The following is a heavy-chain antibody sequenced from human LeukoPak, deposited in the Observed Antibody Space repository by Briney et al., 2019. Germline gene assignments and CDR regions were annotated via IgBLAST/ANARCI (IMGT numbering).Heavy chain of an antibody. CDR1: GFTFSSYS. CDR3: ARHWESGYDLEMDAFDI. CDR2: ISSSSSYI. D-gene: IGHD5-12*01. Sequence: GGSLRLSCAASGFTFSSYSMNWVRQAPGKGLEWVSSISSSSSYIYYADSVKGRFTISRDNAKNSLYLQMNSLKASDTAMYYCARHWESGYDLEMDAFDIWGQGTMVTVSS. V-gene: IGHV3-21*04. J-gene: IGHJ3*02.